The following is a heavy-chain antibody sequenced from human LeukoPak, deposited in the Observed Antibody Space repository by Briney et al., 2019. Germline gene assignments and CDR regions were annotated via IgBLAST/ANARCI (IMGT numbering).Heavy chain of an antibody. CDR1: GFTFGDYA. D-gene: IGHD5-18*01. V-gene: IGHV3-49*04. Sequence: GGSLRLSCTASGFTFGDYAMSWVRQAPGKGLEWVGFIRSKAYGGTTEYAASVKGRFTTSRDDSKSIAYLQMNSLKTEDTAVYYCTRDSYHFDYWGQGTLVTVSS. CDR3: TRDSYHFDY. J-gene: IGHJ4*02. CDR2: IRSKAYGGTT.